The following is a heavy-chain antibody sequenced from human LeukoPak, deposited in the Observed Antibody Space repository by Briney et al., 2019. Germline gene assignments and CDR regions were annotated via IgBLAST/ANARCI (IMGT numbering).Heavy chain of an antibody. CDR2: IYYSGST. Sequence: PSETLSLTCTVSGGSISSYYWSWTRQPPGKGLEGIGYIYYSGSTNYNPSLKSRVTISVDTSKNQFSLKLSSVTAADTAVYYCARSRSPRIVAMTPGYFDYWGQGTLVTVSS. J-gene: IGHJ4*02. CDR1: GGSISSYY. D-gene: IGHD5-12*01. CDR3: ARSRSPRIVAMTPGYFDY. V-gene: IGHV4-59*08.